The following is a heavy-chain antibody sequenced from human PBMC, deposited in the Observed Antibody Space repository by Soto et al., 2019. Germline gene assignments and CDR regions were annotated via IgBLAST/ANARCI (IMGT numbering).Heavy chain of an antibody. J-gene: IGHJ3*01. CDR2: IYWDDDT. Sequence: QITLKESGHTLVKPTQTLRLTCIFSGFSFSADGVAVGWIRQPPGKALEWLALIYWDDDTRYGPSLKSRLTITQDTSKNQVVLTMTNMDPVDTATYYCAHAFGGTSWPNDAFDVWGQGTVVTVSS. D-gene: IGHD2-2*01. V-gene: IGHV2-5*05. CDR1: GFSFSADGVA. CDR3: AHAFGGTSWPNDAFDV.